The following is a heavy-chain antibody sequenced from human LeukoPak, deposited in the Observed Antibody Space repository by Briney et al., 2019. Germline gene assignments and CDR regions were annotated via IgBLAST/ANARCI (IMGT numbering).Heavy chain of an antibody. D-gene: IGHD5-18*01. V-gene: IGHV5-51*01. CDR2: IYPGDSDT. Sequence: GGSLKISCKGSGYSFTSYWIGWVRQMPGKGLEWMGIIYPGDSDTRYSPSFQGQVTISADKSISTAYLQWSSLKASDTAMYYCASPTAMASSGMDFWGQGTTVTVSS. J-gene: IGHJ6*02. CDR3: ASPTAMASSGMDF. CDR1: GYSFTSYW.